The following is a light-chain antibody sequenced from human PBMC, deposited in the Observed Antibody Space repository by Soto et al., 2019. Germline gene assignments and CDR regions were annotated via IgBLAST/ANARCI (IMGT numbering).Light chain of an antibody. CDR1: SSDVGGYNF. CDR3: SSYTSNSPYV. Sequence: QSVLTQPASVSGSPGQSITISCTGTSSDVGGYNFVSWYQQHPGKAPKLMIYEVNNRPSGVSNRFSGSKSGNTASLTISGLQAEDEADYYCSSYTSNSPYVFGTGTQLTVL. CDR2: EVN. J-gene: IGLJ1*01. V-gene: IGLV2-14*01.